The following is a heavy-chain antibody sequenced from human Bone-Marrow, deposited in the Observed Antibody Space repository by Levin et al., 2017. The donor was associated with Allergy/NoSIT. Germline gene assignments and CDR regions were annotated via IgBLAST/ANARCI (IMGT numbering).Heavy chain of an antibody. CDR3: AREAFSYGCES. CDR1: GFTFSTYW. J-gene: IGHJ5*02. Sequence: GGSLRLSCAASGFTFSTYWMSWVRRAPGKGLEWVANIKEDGSDRFYVDSVKGRFTISRDNAKNSVYLQMNSLRAEDTAIYYCAREAFSYGCESWGQGTLVTVSS. V-gene: IGHV3-7*01. CDR2: IKEDGSDR. D-gene: IGHD5-18*01.